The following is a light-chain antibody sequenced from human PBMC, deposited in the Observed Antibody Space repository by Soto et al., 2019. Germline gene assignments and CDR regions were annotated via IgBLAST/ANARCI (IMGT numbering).Light chain of an antibody. J-gene: IGKJ1*01. Sequence: DIQMTQSPSTLSASVGDRVTITCRASQSISSWLAWYQHKPGKAPKLLIYDASCLESGVPSRFSGSGSGTEFTLTRSSLQPDDVGTYYCQKYNSWWTFGQGNKVEIK. CDR1: QSISSW. CDR2: DAS. CDR3: QKYNSWWT. V-gene: IGKV1-5*01.